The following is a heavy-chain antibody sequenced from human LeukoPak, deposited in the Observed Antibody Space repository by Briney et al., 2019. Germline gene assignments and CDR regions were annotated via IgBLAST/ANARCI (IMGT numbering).Heavy chain of an antibody. J-gene: IGHJ4*02. Sequence: GGSLRLSCAASGFTFSSYGIHWVRQAPGTGLEWVAFIRYDGSNKYYADSVKGRFTISRDNSKNTLYLQMNSLRAEDTAVYYCASRIAARPGFDYWGQGTLVTVSS. D-gene: IGHD6-6*01. CDR2: IRYDGSNK. CDR3: ASRIAARPGFDY. V-gene: IGHV3-30*02. CDR1: GFTFSSYG.